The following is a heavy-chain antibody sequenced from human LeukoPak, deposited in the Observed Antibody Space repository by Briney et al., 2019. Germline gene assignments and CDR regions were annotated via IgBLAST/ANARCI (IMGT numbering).Heavy chain of an antibody. CDR2: INHSGST. D-gene: IGHD3-3*01. Sequence: SETLSLTCAVYGGSFSGYYWSWTRQPPGKGLEWIGEINHSGSTNYNPSLKSRVTISVDTSKNQFSLKLSSVTAADTAVYYCARKDPYYDFWSGYYTVYYYYGMDVWGQGTTVTVSS. CDR3: ARKDPYYDFWSGYYTVYYYYGMDV. CDR1: GGSFSGYY. J-gene: IGHJ6*02. V-gene: IGHV4-34*01.